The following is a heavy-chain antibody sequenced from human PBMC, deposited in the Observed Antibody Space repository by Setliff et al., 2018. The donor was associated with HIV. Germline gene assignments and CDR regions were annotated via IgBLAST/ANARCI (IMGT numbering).Heavy chain of an antibody. CDR3: ASTGYSSGWSFDY. Sequence: PSETLSLTCTVSGDSISSVSYSWGWIRQPPGKGLEWIGYMYSGGNTYYKPSLKSRVTMSVDSSKNQFSLKVNSVTAADTAVYYCASTGYSSGWSFDYWGQGTLVTAPQ. CDR2: MYSGGNT. J-gene: IGHJ4*02. CDR1: GDSISSVSYS. V-gene: IGHV4-39*01. D-gene: IGHD6-19*01.